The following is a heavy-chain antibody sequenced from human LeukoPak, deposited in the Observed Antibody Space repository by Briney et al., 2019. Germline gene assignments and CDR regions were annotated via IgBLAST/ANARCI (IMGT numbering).Heavy chain of an antibody. V-gene: IGHV3-74*01. CDR1: GFTFTGNS. D-gene: IGHD2-15*01. CDR3: VRETGTIGYYMDV. Sequence: GGSLRFSCAASGFTFTGNSMHWVRQGPGKGLVWVARIHRDGGMTRYADSVEGRFTISRDNAKNTLYLQMNSLRAEDTAIYYCVRETGTIGYYMDVWGKGTTVTVSS. J-gene: IGHJ6*03. CDR2: IHRDGGMT.